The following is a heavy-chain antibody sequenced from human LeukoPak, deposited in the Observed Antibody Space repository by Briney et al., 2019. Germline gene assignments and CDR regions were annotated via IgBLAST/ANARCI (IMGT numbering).Heavy chain of an antibody. D-gene: IGHD3-22*01. J-gene: IGHJ4*02. Sequence: PGGSLRLSCAASGFTFSTYAMTRVRQAPGKGLEWVSGISGSGASTYYADPVKGRFTISRDNSKNTLYLQMNSLRAEDTAVYYCANLITMIHQLDYWGQGTLVTVSS. CDR3: ANLITMIHQLDY. CDR2: ISGSGAST. V-gene: IGHV3-23*01. CDR1: GFTFSTYA.